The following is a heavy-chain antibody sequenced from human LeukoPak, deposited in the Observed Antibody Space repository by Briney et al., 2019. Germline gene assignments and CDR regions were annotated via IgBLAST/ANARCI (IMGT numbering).Heavy chain of an antibody. Sequence: GRSLRLSCAASGFTFDDYAMHWVRQAPGKGLEWVSGITWNSDNIEYADSVKGRFTISRDNAKNSLYLQMNSLRAEDMAVYYCAKAGHHGSGSYGFDPWGQGTLVTVSS. CDR2: ITWNSDNI. J-gene: IGHJ5*02. D-gene: IGHD3-10*01. CDR1: GFTFDDYA. CDR3: AKAGHHGSGSYGFDP. V-gene: IGHV3-9*03.